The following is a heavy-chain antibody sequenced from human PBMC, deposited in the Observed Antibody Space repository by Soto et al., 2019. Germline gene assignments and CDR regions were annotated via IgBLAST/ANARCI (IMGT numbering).Heavy chain of an antibody. CDR3: ARSRDYYDSSGYYEGNWFDP. J-gene: IGHJ5*02. CDR1: GYTFTSYY. D-gene: IGHD3-22*01. CDR2: INPSGGST. V-gene: IGHV1-46*01. Sequence: ASVKVSCKXSGYTFTSYYMHWVRQAPGQGLEWMGIINPSGGSTSYAQKFQGRVTMTRDTSTSTVYMELSSLRSEDTAVYYCARSRDYYDSSGYYEGNWFDPWGQGTLVTVS.